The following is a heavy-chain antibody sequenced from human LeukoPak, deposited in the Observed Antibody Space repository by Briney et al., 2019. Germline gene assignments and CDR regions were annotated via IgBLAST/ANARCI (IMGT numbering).Heavy chain of an antibody. CDR1: GFTFRIYS. J-gene: IGHJ4*02. CDR2: MSSSSSFI. V-gene: IGHV3-21*06. Sequence: GGSLRLSCVASGFTFRIYSMNWARQAPGKGLEWVASMSSSSSFITYADSIKGRFTISRDNAKNSLYLQMNSLRAEDTAVYYCVKNRQSSSSDFDYWGQGTLVTVSS. CDR3: VKNRQSSSSDFDY. D-gene: IGHD6-6*01.